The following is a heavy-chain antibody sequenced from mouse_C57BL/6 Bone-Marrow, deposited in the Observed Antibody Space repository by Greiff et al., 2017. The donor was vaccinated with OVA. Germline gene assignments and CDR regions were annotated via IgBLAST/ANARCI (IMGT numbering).Heavy chain of an antibody. CDR3: TSDYGGYYFDD. CDR2: IRNKANNHAT. CDR1: GFTFSDAW. D-gene: IGHD2-4*01. Sequence: EVQLQESGGGLVQPGGSMKLSCAASGFTFSDAWMDWVRQSPEKGLEWVAEIRNKANNHATYYAESVKGRFTISRDDSQSSVSLQLNSLRAEDTGIYYCTSDYGGYYFDDWGQGTTLTVSS. V-gene: IGHV6-6*01. J-gene: IGHJ2*01.